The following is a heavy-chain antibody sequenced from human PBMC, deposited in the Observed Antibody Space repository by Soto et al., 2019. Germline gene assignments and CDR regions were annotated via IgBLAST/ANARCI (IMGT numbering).Heavy chain of an antibody. CDR2: INAGNGNT. D-gene: IGHD7-27*01. CDR3: ARLRPITGDLAWAFDI. CDR1: GYTFTSYA. J-gene: IGHJ3*02. V-gene: IGHV1-3*01. Sequence: ASVKVSCKASGYTFTSYAMHWVRQAPGQRLEWMGWINAGNGNTKYSQKFQGRVTITRDTSASTAYMELSSLRSEDTAVYYCARLRPITGDLAWAFDIWGQGTMVTVSS.